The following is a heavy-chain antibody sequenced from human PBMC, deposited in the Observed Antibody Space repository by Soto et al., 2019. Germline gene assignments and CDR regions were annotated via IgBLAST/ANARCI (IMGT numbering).Heavy chain of an antibody. CDR3: ARHHHRYYDTSGYYPYFDF. Sequence: TLSLTCTVSGGSVNTAPYHWSWIRQSPRNGLEWIGDIYYTGSTNYNPSFESRVAISLDTSNNQFSLRLTSLTAADTAVYFCARHHHRYYDTSGYYPYFDFWGQGTLVPVSS. D-gene: IGHD3-22*01. CDR2: IYYTGST. J-gene: IGHJ4*02. V-gene: IGHV4-61*01. CDR1: GGSVNTAPYH.